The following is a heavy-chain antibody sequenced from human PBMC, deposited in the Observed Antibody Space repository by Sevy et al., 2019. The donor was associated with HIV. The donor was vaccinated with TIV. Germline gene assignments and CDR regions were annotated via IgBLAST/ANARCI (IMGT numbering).Heavy chain of an antibody. CDR2: ISSSSSYI. V-gene: IGHV3-21*01. J-gene: IGHJ6*02. CDR3: AREHQSYYYGMDV. Sequence: GGSLRLSCAASGFTFSSYSMNWVRQAPGKGLEWVSSISSSSSYIYYADSVKARFTISRDNAKNSLYLQMNSLRAEDTAVYYCAREHQSYYYGMDVWGQGTTVTVSS. CDR1: GFTFSSYS.